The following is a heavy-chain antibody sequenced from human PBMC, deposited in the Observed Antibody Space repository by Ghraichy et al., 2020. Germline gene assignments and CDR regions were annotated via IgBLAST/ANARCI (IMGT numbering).Heavy chain of an antibody. J-gene: IGHJ4*02. V-gene: IGHV3-23*01. CDR2: ISGSGDST. CDR1: GFTFSSFA. CDR3: AKVARFGESGHDFEPSGYFAH. Sequence: GGSLRLSCAASGFTFSSFAMSWVRQAPGKGLEWVSAISGSGDSTYSADSVKGRFTVSKDNSKNTLYLQMNSLRAEDTAVYYCAKVARFGESGHDFEPSGYFAHWGQGTLVTVSP. D-gene: IGHD5-12*01.